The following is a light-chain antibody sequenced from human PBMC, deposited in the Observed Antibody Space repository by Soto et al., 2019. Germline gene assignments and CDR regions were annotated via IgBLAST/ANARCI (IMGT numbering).Light chain of an antibody. CDR2: EVS. V-gene: IGLV2-14*03. J-gene: IGLJ1*01. CDR1: SSYVGAYDY. CDR3: SSYTSSSTRV. Sequence: QSVLTQPASVSGSPGQSIAISCTGTSSYVGAYDYVSWYQQHPDKAPKLIIYEVSNRPSGVSHRFSASKYVNTATLTISGLQAEDEADYYCSSYTSSSTRVFGTGNKVTVL.